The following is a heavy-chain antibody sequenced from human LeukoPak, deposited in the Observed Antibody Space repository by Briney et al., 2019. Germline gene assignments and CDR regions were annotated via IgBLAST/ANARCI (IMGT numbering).Heavy chain of an antibody. CDR2: IYYSGST. V-gene: IGHV4-39*07. D-gene: IGHD3-10*01. CDR1: GGSISSSSYY. J-gene: IGHJ3*02. Sequence: SETLSLTCTVSGGSISSSSYYWGWIRQPPGKGLEWIGSIYYSGSTYYNPSLKSRVTISVDTSKNQFSLKLSSVTAADTAVYYCARDRMELEAFDIWGQGTMVTVSS. CDR3: ARDRMELEAFDI.